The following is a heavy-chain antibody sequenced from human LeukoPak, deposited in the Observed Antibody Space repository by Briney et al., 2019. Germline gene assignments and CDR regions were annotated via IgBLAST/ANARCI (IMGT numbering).Heavy chain of an antibody. CDR2: INAGNGNT. Sequence: ASVKVSCKASGYTFTSYAMHWVRQAPGQRLEWMGWINAGNGNTKYSQKFQGRVTITRDTSASTAYMELSSLRSEDTAVYYCARGGTDIAAAGRGYYYYYGMDVWGHGTTVTVSS. CDR1: GYTFTSYA. D-gene: IGHD6-13*01. CDR3: ARGGTDIAAAGRGYYYYYGMDV. J-gene: IGHJ6*02. V-gene: IGHV1-3*01.